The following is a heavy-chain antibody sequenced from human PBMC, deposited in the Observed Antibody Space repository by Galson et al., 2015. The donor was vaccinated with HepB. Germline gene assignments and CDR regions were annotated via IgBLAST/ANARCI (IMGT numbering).Heavy chain of an antibody. V-gene: IGHV4-34*01. CDR3: ARDPDVLRFWFDP. Sequence: LSLTCAVYGGSFSGYYWSWIRQPPGKGLEWIGEINHSGSTNYNPSLKSRVTISVDTSKNQFSLKLSSVTAADTAVYYCARDPDVLRFWFDPWGQGTLVTVSS. D-gene: IGHD3-3*01. CDR2: INHSGST. CDR1: GGSFSGYY. J-gene: IGHJ5*02.